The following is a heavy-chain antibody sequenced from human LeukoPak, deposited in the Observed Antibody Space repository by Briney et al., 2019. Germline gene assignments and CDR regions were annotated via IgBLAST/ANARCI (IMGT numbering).Heavy chain of an antibody. D-gene: IGHD3-3*01. CDR3: ASLRFLEWSLNWFDP. CDR1: GGSISSSSYY. CDR2: IYYSGGT. J-gene: IGHJ5*02. V-gene: IGHV4-39*07. Sequence: SETLSLTCTVSGGSISSSSYYWGWIRQPPGKGLEWIGSIYYSGGTYYNPSLKSRVTISVDTSKNQFSLKLSSVTAADTAVYYCASLRFLEWSLNWFDPWGQGTLVTVSS.